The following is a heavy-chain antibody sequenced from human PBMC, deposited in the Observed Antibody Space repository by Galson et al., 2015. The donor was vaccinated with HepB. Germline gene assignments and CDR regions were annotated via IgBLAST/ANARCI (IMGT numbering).Heavy chain of an antibody. Sequence: SLRLSCAASGFAFSTYSMNWVRQAPGKGLEWVSYISSSSGTIYYADSVKARFTISRDNAKNSLYLQMNSLRAEDTAVYYCARMASGGNSVDYWGQGTLVTVSS. J-gene: IGHJ4*02. CDR1: GFAFSTYS. CDR3: ARMASGGNSVDY. CDR2: ISSSSGTI. V-gene: IGHV3-48*04. D-gene: IGHD4-23*01.